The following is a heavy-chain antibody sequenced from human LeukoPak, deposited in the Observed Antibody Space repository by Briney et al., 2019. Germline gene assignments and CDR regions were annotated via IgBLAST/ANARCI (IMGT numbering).Heavy chain of an antibody. CDR3: ARGILDQYSSSSPIDY. J-gene: IGHJ4*02. CDR1: GGSISSYY. Sequence: PSETLSLTCTVSGGSISSYYWSWIRQPPGKGLEWIGYIYYSGSTNYNPSLKSRVTISVDTSKNQFSLKLSSVTAADTAVYYCARGILDQYSSSSPIDYWGQGTLVTVSS. CDR2: IYYSGST. D-gene: IGHD6-6*01. V-gene: IGHV4-59*01.